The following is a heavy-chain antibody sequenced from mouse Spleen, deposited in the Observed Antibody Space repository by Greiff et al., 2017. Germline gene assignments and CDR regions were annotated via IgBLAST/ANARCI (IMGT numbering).Heavy chain of an antibody. D-gene: IGHD2-4*01. CDR1: GYTFTSYW. Sequence: LQQPGSELVRPGASVKLSCKASGYTFTSYWMHWVKQRHGQGLEWIGNIYPGSGSTNYDEKFKSKGTLTVDTSSSTAYMHLSSLTSEDSAVYYCTRAGYDYDGALAYWGQGTLVTVSA. CDR2: IYPGSGST. V-gene: IGHV1S22*01. CDR3: TRAGYDYDGALAY. J-gene: IGHJ3*01.